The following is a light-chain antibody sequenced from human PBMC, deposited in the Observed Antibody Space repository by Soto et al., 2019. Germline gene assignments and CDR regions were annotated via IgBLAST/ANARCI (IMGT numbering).Light chain of an antibody. Sequence: QSVLTQPASVSGSPGQSITISCTGTSSDIGGYNYVSWYQQHPGKAPKLMIYEVSNRPSGVPDRFSGSKSGTSASLAISGLQSEDEADYYCAAWDDSLNGWIFGGGTKVTVL. V-gene: IGLV2-14*01. CDR3: AAWDDSLNGWI. J-gene: IGLJ2*01. CDR2: EVS. CDR1: SSDIGGYNY.